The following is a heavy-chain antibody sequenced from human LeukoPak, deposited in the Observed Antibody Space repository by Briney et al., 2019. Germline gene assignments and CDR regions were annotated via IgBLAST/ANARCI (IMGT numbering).Heavy chain of an antibody. Sequence: SQTLSLTCTVSGGSISSGGYYWSWIRQHPGKGLEWIGYIYYSGSTYYNPSLKSRVTISVDTSKNQFSLKLSSVTAADTAVYYCERGGGFWSGYYPHDYWGQGTLVTVSS. J-gene: IGHJ4*02. CDR3: ERGGGFWSGYYPHDY. V-gene: IGHV4-31*03. CDR1: GGSISSGGYY. CDR2: IYYSGST. D-gene: IGHD3-3*01.